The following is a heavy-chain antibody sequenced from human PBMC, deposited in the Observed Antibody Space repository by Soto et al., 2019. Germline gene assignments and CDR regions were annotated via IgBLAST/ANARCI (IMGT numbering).Heavy chain of an antibody. CDR2: IKQDGSEV. CDR3: ARGPRHSDAY. CDR1: GFTFSTSW. J-gene: IGHJ4*02. D-gene: IGHD5-18*01. V-gene: IGHV3-7*05. Sequence: EVQLVESGGGLVQPGGSLKISCSASGFTFSTSWMSWVRQAPGKGLEWVANIKQDGSEVYYVDSVKGRFTVSRDNAKNSLYLQMNSLRVEDTAVYFCARGPRHSDAYWGLGTLVTVSS.